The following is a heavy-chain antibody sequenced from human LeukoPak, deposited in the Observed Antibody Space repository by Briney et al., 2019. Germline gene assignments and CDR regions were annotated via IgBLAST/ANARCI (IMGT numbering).Heavy chain of an antibody. CDR3: AKVQNKRFGEPFDY. CDR2: ISGSGGST. CDR1: GFTFSSYA. Sequence: GGALRLSCAASGFTFSSYAMSWVRQAPGKGLEWVSAISGSGGSTYYADSVKGRFTISRDNSKNTLYLQMNSLRAEDTAVYYCAKVQNKRFGEPFDYWGQGTLVTVSS. J-gene: IGHJ4*02. D-gene: IGHD3-10*01. V-gene: IGHV3-23*01.